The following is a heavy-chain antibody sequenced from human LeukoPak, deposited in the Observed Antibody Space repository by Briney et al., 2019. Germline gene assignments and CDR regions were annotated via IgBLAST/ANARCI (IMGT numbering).Heavy chain of an antibody. D-gene: IGHD5-18*01. CDR2: IYYSGST. V-gene: IGHV4-59*01. Sequence: PSETLSLTCTVSGGSISSYYWSWIRQPPGKGLEWIGYIYYSGSTNYNPSLKSRVTISVDTSKNQFSLKLSSVTAADTAVYYCARKGYSYAYYYMDAWGKGTTVTVSS. CDR1: GGSISSYY. J-gene: IGHJ6*03. CDR3: ARKGYSYAYYYMDA.